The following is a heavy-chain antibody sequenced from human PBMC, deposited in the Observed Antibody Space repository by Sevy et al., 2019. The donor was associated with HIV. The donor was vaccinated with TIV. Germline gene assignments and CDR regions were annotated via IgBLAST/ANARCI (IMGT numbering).Heavy chain of an antibody. Sequence: GGSLRLSCAASGFTFSSYAMSWVRQAPGKGLEWVSAISGSGGSTYYADSVKGRFTISRDNSKKTLYLQMNSLRAEDTAVYYCAKDRIYDFWSGYYYYMDVWGKGTTVTVSS. CDR2: ISGSGGST. CDR3: AKDRIYDFWSGYYYYMDV. V-gene: IGHV3-23*01. J-gene: IGHJ6*03. D-gene: IGHD3-3*01. CDR1: GFTFSSYA.